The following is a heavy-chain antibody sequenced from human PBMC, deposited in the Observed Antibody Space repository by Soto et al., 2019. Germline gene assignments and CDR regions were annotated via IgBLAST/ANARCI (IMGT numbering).Heavy chain of an antibody. D-gene: IGHD6-19*01. CDR3: ARGSGWYYY. CDR1: GGSISNYY. J-gene: IGHJ4*02. V-gene: IGHV4-59*01. CDR2: IHNSGST. Sequence: QVQLQESGPGLVKPSETLSLTCTVSGGSISNYYWSWIRQPPGKGLEWIGYIHNSGSTNYNPSLKSRITISVDTSKIQWSLKVSSATAADTAVYYCARGSGWYYYWGQGTMVTVST.